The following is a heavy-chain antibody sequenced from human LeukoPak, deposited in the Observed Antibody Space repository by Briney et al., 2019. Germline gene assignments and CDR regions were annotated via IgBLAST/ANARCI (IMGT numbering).Heavy chain of an antibody. Sequence: GASVKVSCKASGYTFSDYYIHWVRQAPGQGLEWMGWMNPKSGGTNSAPKLQGRVTMTRDTSNTTAYMEVSELRSDDTAVYYCARVGPRSGSYYDYWGQGALVTVSS. V-gene: IGHV1-2*02. J-gene: IGHJ4*02. CDR2: MNPKSGGT. CDR3: ARVGPRSGSYYDY. CDR1: GYTFSDYY. D-gene: IGHD3-10*01.